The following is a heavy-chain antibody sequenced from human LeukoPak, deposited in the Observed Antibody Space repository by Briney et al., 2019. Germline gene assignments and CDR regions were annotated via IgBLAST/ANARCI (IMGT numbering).Heavy chain of an antibody. J-gene: IGHJ6*02. Sequence: ASVKVSCKVSGYTLTELSMHWARQAPGKGLEWMGGFDPEDGETIYAQKFQGRVTMTEDTSTDTAYMELSSLRSEDTAVYYCATDPSWSVQLEPNYYYGMDAWGQGTTVTVSS. CDR2: FDPEDGET. CDR3: ATDPSWSVQLEPNYYYGMDA. V-gene: IGHV1-24*01. D-gene: IGHD1-1*01. CDR1: GYTLTELS.